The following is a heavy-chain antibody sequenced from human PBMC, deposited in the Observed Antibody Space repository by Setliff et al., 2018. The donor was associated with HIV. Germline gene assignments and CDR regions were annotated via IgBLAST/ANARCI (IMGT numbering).Heavy chain of an antibody. D-gene: IGHD6-13*01. CDR2: INHSGRI. CDR1: GGSFSGYY. J-gene: IGHJ4*02. CDR3: ARGYSSSYYFDY. V-gene: IGHV4-34*01. Sequence: LSLTCAVYGGSFSGYYWSWIRQPPGKGLEVIGEINHSGRINCNPSLKSRVTVSVDTSKNQFSLKLSSVTAADTAVYYCARGYSSSYYFDYWGQGTLVTVSS.